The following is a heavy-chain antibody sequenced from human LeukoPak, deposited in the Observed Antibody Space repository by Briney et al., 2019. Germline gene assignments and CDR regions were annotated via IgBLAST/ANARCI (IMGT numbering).Heavy chain of an antibody. CDR3: ARGSNSWSYSAPFDY. D-gene: IGHD6-13*01. Sequence: ASVKVSCKASGYTFTSYGISWVRQAPGQGLEWMGWISAYNGNTNYAQKLQGRVTMTTDTSASTAYMELRSLRSDDTAVYYCARGSNSWSYSAPFDYWGQGTLVTVSS. V-gene: IGHV1-18*01. CDR2: ISAYNGNT. J-gene: IGHJ4*02. CDR1: GYTFTSYG.